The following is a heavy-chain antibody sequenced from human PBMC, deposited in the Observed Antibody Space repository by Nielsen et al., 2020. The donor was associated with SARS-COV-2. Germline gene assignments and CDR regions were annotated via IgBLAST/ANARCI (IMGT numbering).Heavy chain of an antibody. J-gene: IGHJ6*02. V-gene: IGHV3-30-3*01. D-gene: IGHD3-10*01. CDR2: ISYDGTNK. CDR1: GFPFSDFT. CDR3: ARESLSFGGYFYGMDV. Sequence: GESPKISCAASGFPFSDFTMHWVRQAPGKGLEWVANISYDGTNKYYADSVKGRFTFSRDNSKNTLSLQMNSLRAEDTAVYYCARESLSFGGYFYGMDVWGQGTTVTVSS.